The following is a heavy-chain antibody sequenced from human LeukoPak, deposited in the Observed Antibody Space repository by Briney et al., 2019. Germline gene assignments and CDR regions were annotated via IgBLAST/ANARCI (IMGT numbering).Heavy chain of an antibody. CDR1: VGTFSSYA. CDR3: ARRKETSGYLDY. V-gene: IGHV1-69*13. CDR2: ITPIFGTA. D-gene: IGHD3-22*01. J-gene: IGHJ4*02. Sequence: ASVNVSCKASVGTFSSYAISWVRQAPGQGLEWMGGITPIFGTANYAQKFQGRVTITAEESTSTAYMELSSLRSEDTAVYYCARRKETSGYLDYWGQGTLVTVSS.